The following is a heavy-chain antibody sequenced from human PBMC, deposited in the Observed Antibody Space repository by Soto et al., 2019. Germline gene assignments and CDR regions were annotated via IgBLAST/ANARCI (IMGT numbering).Heavy chain of an antibody. CDR3: ARDSALMASYYYYGMDV. Sequence: SVSGGTVSSGRYHWCWIRQPPGKGLEWIGYIYYSGSTNYNPSLKSRVTISVDTSKNQFSLKLSSVTAADTAVYYCARDSALMASYYYYGMDVWGQGTKVS. CDR2: IYYSGST. J-gene: IGHJ6*02. CDR1: GGTVSSGRYH. V-gene: IGHV4-61*01.